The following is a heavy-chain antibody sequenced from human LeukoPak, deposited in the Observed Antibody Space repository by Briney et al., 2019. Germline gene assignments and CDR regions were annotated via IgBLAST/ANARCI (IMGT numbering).Heavy chain of an antibody. J-gene: IGHJ4*02. CDR3: ARQGWLAPNFDY. CDR2: IYYSGST. D-gene: IGHD6-19*01. CDR1: GGSISSYY. V-gene: IGHV4-59*08. Sequence: SETLSLTCTVPGGSISSYYWSWIRQPPGKGLEWIGYIYYSGSTNYNPSLKSRVTISVDTSRNQFSLKLSSVTAADTAVYFCARQGWLAPNFDYWNQGTLVTVSS.